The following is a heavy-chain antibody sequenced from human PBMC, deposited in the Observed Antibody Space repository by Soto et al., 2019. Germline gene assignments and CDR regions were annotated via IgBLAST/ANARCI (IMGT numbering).Heavy chain of an antibody. J-gene: IGHJ3*02. D-gene: IGHD3-3*01. CDR1: GGSISSSSYY. V-gene: IGHV4-39*01. CDR2: IYYSGST. Sequence: QLQLQESGPGLVKPSETLSLTCTVSGGSISSSSYYWGWIRQPPGKGLEWIGSIYYSGSTYYNPSLKRRVTISVDTSKNQFSLKLSSVTAADTAVYYCARHNDFWSGYGDAFDIWGQGTMVTVSS. CDR3: ARHNDFWSGYGDAFDI.